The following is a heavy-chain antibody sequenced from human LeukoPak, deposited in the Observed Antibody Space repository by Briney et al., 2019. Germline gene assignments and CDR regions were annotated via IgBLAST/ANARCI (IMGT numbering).Heavy chain of an antibody. V-gene: IGHV3-72*01. CDR3: ARSHWGAYGVFDY. CDR1: GFTFSDHY. J-gene: IGHJ4*02. CDR2: TRNKANSYTT. D-gene: IGHD7-27*01. Sequence: PGGSLRLSCAASGFTFSDHYMDWVRQAPGKGLEWVGRTRNKANSYTTEYAASVKGRFTISRDDSKNSLYLQMNSLKTEDTAVYYCARSHWGAYGVFDYWGRGTLVTVSS.